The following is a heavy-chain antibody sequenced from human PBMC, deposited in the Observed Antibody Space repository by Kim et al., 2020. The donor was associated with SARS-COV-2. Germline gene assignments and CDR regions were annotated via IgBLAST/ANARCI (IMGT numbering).Heavy chain of an antibody. D-gene: IGHD1-26*01. CDR3: AKDPQPDLLTLKVGATSFDY. CDR1: GFTFSSYA. V-gene: IGHV3-23*01. CDR2: ISGSGGST. Sequence: GGSLRLSCAASGFTFSSYAMSWVRQAPGKGLEWVSAISGSGGSTYYADSVKGRFTISRDNSKNTLYLQMNSLRAEDTAVYYCAKDPQPDLLTLKVGATSFDYWGQGTLVTVSS. J-gene: IGHJ4*02.